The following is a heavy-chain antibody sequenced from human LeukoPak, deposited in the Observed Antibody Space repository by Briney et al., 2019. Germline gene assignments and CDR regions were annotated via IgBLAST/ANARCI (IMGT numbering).Heavy chain of an antibody. CDR3: AKDSAWFGELYYFDY. Sequence: XRIYTSGTTNYTPSLKSRVTMSVDTSKNQFSLKLSSVTAADTAVYYCAKDSAWFGELYYFDYWGQGTLVTVSS. CDR2: IYTSGTT. V-gene: IGHV4-4*07. J-gene: IGHJ4*02. D-gene: IGHD3-10*01.